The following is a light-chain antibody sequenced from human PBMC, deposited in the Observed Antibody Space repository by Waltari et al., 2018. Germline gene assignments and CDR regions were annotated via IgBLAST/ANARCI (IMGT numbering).Light chain of an antibody. CDR2: GAS. J-gene: IGKJ1*01. CDR1: QSVSNSY. V-gene: IGKV3-20*01. Sequence: ELVLTQSPGTMSLSPGDRATLSCRASQSVSNSYLAWYQQKPGQAPRLLIYGASSRATGIPDRFGGSGSGTDFTLTISRLEPEDFAVYYCQQYGNSPWTFGQGTKVGIK. CDR3: QQYGNSPWT.